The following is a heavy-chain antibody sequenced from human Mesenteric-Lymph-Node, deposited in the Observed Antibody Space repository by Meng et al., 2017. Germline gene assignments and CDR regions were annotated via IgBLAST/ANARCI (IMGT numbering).Heavy chain of an antibody. D-gene: IGHD4-23*01. V-gene: IGHV3-23*01. Sequence: GESLKISCAASGFILSTYEIIWVRQAPGKGLEWVSAVSGSGDGTYYPDSVKGRFTISRDNSKNTLYLQMNSLRAEDTAVYYCARDSDYGGIYYYFDYWGQGTLVTVSS. CDR1: GFILSTYE. CDR3: ARDSDYGGIYYYFDY. CDR2: VSGSGDGT. J-gene: IGHJ4*02.